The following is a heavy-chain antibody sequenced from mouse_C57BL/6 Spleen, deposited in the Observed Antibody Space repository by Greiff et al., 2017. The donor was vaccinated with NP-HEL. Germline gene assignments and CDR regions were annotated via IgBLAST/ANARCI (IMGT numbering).Heavy chain of an antibody. D-gene: IGHD1-1*01. CDR3: AREDYNEGYYAMDY. Sequence: QVQLQQPGAELVKPGASVKLSCKASGYTFTSYWMHWVKQRPGQGLEWIGMIHPNSGSTNYNEKFKSKATLTVDKSSSTAYMQLSSLTSEDSAVYYCAREDYNEGYYAMDYWGQGTSVTVSS. CDR2: IHPNSGST. CDR1: GYTFTSYW. V-gene: IGHV1-64*01. J-gene: IGHJ4*01.